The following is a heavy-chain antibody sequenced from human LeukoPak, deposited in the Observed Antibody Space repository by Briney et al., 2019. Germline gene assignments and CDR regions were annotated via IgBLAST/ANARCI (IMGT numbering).Heavy chain of an antibody. D-gene: IGHD2-21*02. CDR3: ARGEGQAVSAFDY. CDR2: IHYSGST. V-gene: IGHV4-59*01. Sequence: KPSETLSLTCTVSGGSISSYYWNWIRQPPGKGLEWLGYIHYSGSTKYNPSLESRVTISLGTAKNQFSLRLSALTAADTAGYYCARGEGQAVSAFDYWGQGRLVTVSS. J-gene: IGHJ4*02. CDR1: GGSISSYY.